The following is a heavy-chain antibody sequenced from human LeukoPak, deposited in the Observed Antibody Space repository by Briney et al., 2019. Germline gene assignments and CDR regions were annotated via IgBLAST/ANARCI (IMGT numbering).Heavy chain of an antibody. CDR1: GDSVSSNSAA. V-gene: IGHV6-1*01. Sequence: SQTLSLTCAISGDSVSSNSAAWNWIRQSPSRGLEWLGRTYYSSKWYNDYAVSVKSRITINPDTSKNQFSLQLNSVTPEDTAVYYCARDPTSRYSSSWYYFDYWGQGTLVTVSS. CDR2: TYYSSKWYN. CDR3: ARDPTSRYSSSWYYFDY. J-gene: IGHJ4*02. D-gene: IGHD6-13*01.